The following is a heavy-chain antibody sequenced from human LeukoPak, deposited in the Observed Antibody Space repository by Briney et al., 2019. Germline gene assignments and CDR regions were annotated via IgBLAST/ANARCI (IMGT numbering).Heavy chain of an antibody. D-gene: IGHD6-19*01. CDR2: IYTSGST. J-gene: IGHJ5*02. CDR3: ARDSRTLSSGWLDRFDP. V-gene: IGHV4-4*07. Sequence: SETLSLTCTVSGGSISSYYWSWIRQPAGKGLEWIGRIYTSGSTNYNPSLKSRVTISVATSKNQFSLKVTSVTAADTAVYYCARDSRTLSSGWLDRFDPWGQGTLVTVSS. CDR1: GGSISSYY.